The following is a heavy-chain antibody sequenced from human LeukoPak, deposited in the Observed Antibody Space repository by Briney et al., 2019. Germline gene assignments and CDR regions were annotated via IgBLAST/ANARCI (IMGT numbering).Heavy chain of an antibody. V-gene: IGHV3-23*01. J-gene: IGHJ4*02. CDR1: GITFSSYG. CDR3: SRDPRSLDY. Sequence: GGSLRLSCAASGITFSSYGMSWVRQAPGKGLEWVSSISSTGGTTYYADSVKGRFTISRDNAKNSLYLQMNSLRVEDTGIYYCSRDPRSLDYWGQGALVTVSS. CDR2: ISSTGGTT.